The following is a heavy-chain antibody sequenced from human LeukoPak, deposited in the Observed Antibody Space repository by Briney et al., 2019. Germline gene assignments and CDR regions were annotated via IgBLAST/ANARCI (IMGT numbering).Heavy chain of an antibody. V-gene: IGHV3-7*04. D-gene: IGHD3-10*01. CDR3: ARGDSRWFGESLFDY. CDR2: INQVGSEK. Sequence: GGSLRLSCAASGFTFSRYWMSWVRQAPGKGLDWVANINQVGSEKYYVDYMKGRFTISRDNARNTLYLQMNILRGEDTAVYYCARGDSRWFGESLFDYWGQGNMATVSS. J-gene: IGHJ4*02. CDR1: GFTFSRYW.